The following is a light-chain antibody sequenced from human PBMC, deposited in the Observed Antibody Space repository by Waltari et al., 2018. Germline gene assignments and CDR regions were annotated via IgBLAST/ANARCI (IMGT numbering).Light chain of an antibody. CDR3: QQYNNWPPNT. CDR1: QSVRSN. J-gene: IGKJ2*01. CDR2: GAS. V-gene: IGKV3-15*01. Sequence: ETVMTQSPDTLSVSPGERATLSCRASQSVRSNLAWYQQKPGQAPRLLIYGASTRATGIPARFSGSGSGTEFTLIISNLQSEDFAIYYCQQYNNWPPNTFGQGTKLEI.